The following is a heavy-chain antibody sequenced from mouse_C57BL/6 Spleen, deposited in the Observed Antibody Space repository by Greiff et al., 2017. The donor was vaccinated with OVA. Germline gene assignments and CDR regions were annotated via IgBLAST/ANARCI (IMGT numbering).Heavy chain of an antibody. CDR2: IYPGSGST. CDR1: GYTFTSYW. CDR3: ARSEDGYVYYAMDY. D-gene: IGHD2-2*01. V-gene: IGHV1-55*01. J-gene: IGHJ4*01. Sequence: VQLQQSGAELVKPGASVKMSCKASGYTFTSYWITWVKQRPGQGLEWIGDIYPGSGSTNYNEKFKSKATLTVDTSSSTAYMQLSSLTSEDSAVYYCARSEDGYVYYAMDYWGQGTSVTVSS.